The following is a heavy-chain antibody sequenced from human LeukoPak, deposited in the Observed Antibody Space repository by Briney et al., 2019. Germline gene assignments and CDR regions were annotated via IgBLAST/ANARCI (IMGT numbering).Heavy chain of an antibody. D-gene: IGHD2-2*02. CDR3: ASYCSESSCYSTFDH. Sequence: GGSLRLSCVVSGFNFSIYGMHWVRQAPGKGLEWVAVIWYDGSHENYGDSVKGRFTISRDNSKNTLYLQMNNLRAEDTAVYYCASYCSESSCYSTFDHWGQGTLVTVSS. CDR2: IWYDGSHE. J-gene: IGHJ4*02. CDR1: GFNFSIYG. V-gene: IGHV3-33*01.